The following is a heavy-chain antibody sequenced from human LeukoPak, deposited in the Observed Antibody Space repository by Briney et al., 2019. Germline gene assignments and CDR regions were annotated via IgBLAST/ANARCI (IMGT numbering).Heavy chain of an antibody. D-gene: IGHD6-19*01. Sequence: PSETLSLTCAVDGGSFSGYYWSWLRQPPGKGLEWIGEINHSGSTNYNPSLKSRVTISVDTSKNQFSLKLSSVTAADTAVYYCAGGPGGEQWLKKSIPRGYYFDYWGQGTLVTVSS. CDR1: GGSFSGYY. V-gene: IGHV4-34*01. CDR2: INHSGST. CDR3: AGGPGGEQWLKKSIPRGYYFDY. J-gene: IGHJ4*02.